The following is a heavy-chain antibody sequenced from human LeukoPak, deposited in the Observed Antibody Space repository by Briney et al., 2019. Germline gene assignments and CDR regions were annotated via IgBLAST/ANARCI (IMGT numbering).Heavy chain of an antibody. J-gene: IGHJ3*01. CDR3: AKVYSSSSRDAFDV. CDR1: GGPFSGYY. V-gene: IGHV4-34*01. D-gene: IGHD6-6*01. CDR2: INHSGTT. Sequence: PSETLSLTCAVYGGPFSGYYWSWIRQPPGKGLGWIGEINHSGTTKYNPSLKSRVTISGDASKNQFTLKLNSLTAADTAVYYYAKVYSSSSRDAFDVWGPGTMVTVSS.